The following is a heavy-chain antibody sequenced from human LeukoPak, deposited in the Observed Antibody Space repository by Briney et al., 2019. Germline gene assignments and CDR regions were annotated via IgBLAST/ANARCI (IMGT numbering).Heavy chain of an antibody. J-gene: IGHJ3*02. CDR3: ASPDYGGNRDAFDI. V-gene: IGHV4-34*01. CDR1: GGSFSGYY. D-gene: IGHD4-23*01. CDR2: INHSGST. Sequence: PSETLSLTCAVYGGSFSGYYWSWNRQPPGKGLEWIGEINHSGSTNYNPSLKSRVTISVDTSKNQFSLKLSSVTAADTAVYYCASPDYGGNRDAFDIWGQGTMVTVSS.